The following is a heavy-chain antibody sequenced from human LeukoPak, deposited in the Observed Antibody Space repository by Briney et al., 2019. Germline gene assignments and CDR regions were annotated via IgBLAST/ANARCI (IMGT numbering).Heavy chain of an antibody. CDR2: IYHSGST. D-gene: IGHD3-22*01. CDR1: GGSISSGGYS. J-gene: IGHJ2*01. CDR3: AVLITTAWYFDL. V-gene: IGHV4-30-2*01. Sequence: PSETLSLTCAVSGGSISSGGYSWSWIRQPPGKGLEWIGYIYHSGSTYYNPSLKSRVTISVDRSKNQFSLKVSCVTGADTAVYYCAVLITTAWYFDLWGRGTLVTVSS.